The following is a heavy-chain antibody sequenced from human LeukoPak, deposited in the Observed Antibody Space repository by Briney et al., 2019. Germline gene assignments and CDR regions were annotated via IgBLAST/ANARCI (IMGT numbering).Heavy chain of an antibody. Sequence: ASVKVSCKSSGYTFTDYYIHWVRQAPGQGLEWMGWIIPNSGGTNYAQRFQGRVTVTRDTSISTAYMELSRLRSDDTAVYYCAGTVEMAANYYYYYMDVWGKGTTVTISS. J-gene: IGHJ6*03. D-gene: IGHD5-24*01. CDR1: GYTFTDYY. CDR2: IIPNSGGT. CDR3: AGTVEMAANYYYYYMDV. V-gene: IGHV1-2*02.